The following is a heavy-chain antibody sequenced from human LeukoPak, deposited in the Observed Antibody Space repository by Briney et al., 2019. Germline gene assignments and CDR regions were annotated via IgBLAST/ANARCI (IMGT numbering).Heavy chain of an antibody. D-gene: IGHD1-26*01. CDR2: IKQDGSEK. J-gene: IGHJ4*02. CDR3: ARSRRRELLGTYFDY. V-gene: IGHV3-7*01. Sequence: GGSLRLSCAASGFTFSSYGMHWVRQAPGKGLEWVANIKQDGSEKYYADSVKGRFTISRDNAKNSLYLQMNSLRADDTAVYYCARSRRRELLGTYFDYWGQGTLVTVSS. CDR1: GFTFSSYG.